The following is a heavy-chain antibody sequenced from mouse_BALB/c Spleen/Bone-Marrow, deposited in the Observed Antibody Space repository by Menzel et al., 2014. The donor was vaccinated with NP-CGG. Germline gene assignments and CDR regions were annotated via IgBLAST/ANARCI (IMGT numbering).Heavy chain of an antibody. V-gene: IGHV4-1*02. CDR2: INPESRTI. J-gene: IGHJ2*01. CDR1: GFDFSRYW. D-gene: IGHD1-1*01. CDR3: ARQDYYGYLNY. Sequence: EVQLVESGGGLVQPGGSLKLSCAASGFDFSRYWMSWVRQAPGKGLEWIGEINPESRTINYSPSLKDKFIISRDNAKNTLYLRLNKVRSEDTALYYCARQDYYGYLNYWGQGTTLTVSS.